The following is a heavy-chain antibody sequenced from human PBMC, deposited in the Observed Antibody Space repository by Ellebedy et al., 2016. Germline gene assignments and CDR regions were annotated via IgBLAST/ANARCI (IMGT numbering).Heavy chain of an antibody. CDR2: INHSGST. D-gene: IGHD3-9*01. CDR1: GGSFSGYY. V-gene: IGHV4-34*01. CDR3: ATYLLTTGYYYGMDV. J-gene: IGHJ6*02. Sequence: SETLSLTXAVYGGSFSGYYWSWIRQPPGKGLEWIGEINHSGSTNYNPSLKSRVTISVDTSKNQFSLKLSSVTAADTAVYYCATYLLTTGYYYGMDVWGQGTTVTVSS.